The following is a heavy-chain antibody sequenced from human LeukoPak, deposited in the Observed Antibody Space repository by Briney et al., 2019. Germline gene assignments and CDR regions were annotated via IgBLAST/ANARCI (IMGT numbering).Heavy chain of an antibody. Sequence: HAGGSLRLSCAAAGFNITSNYMNWVRQAPGKGLEWVAIIYSGGFTYYRDSVKGRFTIYRDNSKNTVYLQMNSLRVEDTAVYYCAILEPVLLWFGELGAHAFDIWGQGTMVTVSS. CDR1: GFNITSNY. J-gene: IGHJ3*02. CDR2: IYSGGFT. D-gene: IGHD3-10*01. V-gene: IGHV3-66*01. CDR3: AILEPVLLWFGELGAHAFDI.